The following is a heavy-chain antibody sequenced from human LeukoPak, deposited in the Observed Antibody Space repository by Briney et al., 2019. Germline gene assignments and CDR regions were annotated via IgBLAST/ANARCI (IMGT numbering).Heavy chain of an antibody. D-gene: IGHD1-1*01. V-gene: IGHV3-21*06. Sequence: GGSLRLSCAASGFTFSRHSMNWVRQAPGKGLEWVSSITSTSSYIYYADSVKGRFTISRDNAQNSLYLQMTSLRVEDTAVYYCCLDMTAGNFFNYWGQGTLVTVSS. CDR1: GFTFSRHS. CDR2: ITSTSSYI. J-gene: IGHJ4*02. CDR3: CLDMTAGNFFNY.